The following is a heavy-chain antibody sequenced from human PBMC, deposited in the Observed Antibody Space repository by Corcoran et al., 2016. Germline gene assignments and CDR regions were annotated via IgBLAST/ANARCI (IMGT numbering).Heavy chain of an antibody. V-gene: IGHV3-13*01. CDR1: GFTFSSYD. D-gene: IGHD1-20*01. Sequence: EVQLVESGGGLVQRGGSLTLSCAASGFTFSSYDMHWVRQPTGKGLEWVSGIGIAGDTHYPGSVKGRFIISRENAKNSLYLQMSSLRAEDTAVYYCARGGIQVPGRDDVFDIWGQGTMVAVSS. CDR2: IGIAGDT. CDR3: ARGGIQVPGRDDVFDI. J-gene: IGHJ3*02.